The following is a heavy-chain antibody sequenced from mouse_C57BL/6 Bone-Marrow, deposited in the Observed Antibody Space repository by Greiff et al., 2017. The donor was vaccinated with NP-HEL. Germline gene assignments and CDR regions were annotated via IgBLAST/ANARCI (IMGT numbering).Heavy chain of an antibody. CDR3: ARGNWDYFDY. Sequence: EVKLQESGGGLVKPGGSLKLSCAASGFTFSSYAMSWVRQTPDKRLEWVATISDGGSYTYYPDNVKGRFTISRDNAKNNLYLQMSHLKSEDTAMYYCARGNWDYFDYWGQGTTLTVSS. D-gene: IGHD4-1*01. CDR2: ISDGGSYT. V-gene: IGHV5-4*03. CDR1: GFTFSSYA. J-gene: IGHJ2*01.